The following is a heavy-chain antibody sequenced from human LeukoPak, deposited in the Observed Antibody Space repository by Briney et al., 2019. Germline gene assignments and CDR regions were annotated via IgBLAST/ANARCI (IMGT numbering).Heavy chain of an antibody. Sequence: WGSLRLSCAAAGFTVSGNYMSWVRQAPGKGLEWVSVLYSGGSTYYADSLKGRFTISRDNSKNTLYLQMSRLRAEDTAVYYCATTRLEYYYDSSGYLALDYWGQGTLVTVSS. V-gene: IGHV3-66*01. CDR1: GFTVSGNY. CDR3: ATTRLEYYYDSSGYLALDY. CDR2: LYSGGST. D-gene: IGHD3-22*01. J-gene: IGHJ4*02.